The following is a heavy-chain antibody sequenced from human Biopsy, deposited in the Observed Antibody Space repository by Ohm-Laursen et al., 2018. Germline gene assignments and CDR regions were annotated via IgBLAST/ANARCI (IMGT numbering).Heavy chain of an antibody. Sequence: SETLSLTCTVSGGSISGSSWSWIRQAPGRGLEWVGYISYSGSTSNNPSLKSRITISVDTSKNQISLKVTSVTDADTAVYYCAKHGSGWTGDDALHIWGQGTMVTVSS. V-gene: IGHV4-59*08. CDR3: AKHGSGWTGDDALHI. D-gene: IGHD6-19*01. CDR2: ISYSGST. CDR1: GGSISGSS. J-gene: IGHJ3*02.